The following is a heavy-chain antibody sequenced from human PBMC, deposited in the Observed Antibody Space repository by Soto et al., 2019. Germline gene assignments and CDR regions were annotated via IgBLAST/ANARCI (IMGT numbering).Heavy chain of an antibody. CDR3: ARDPNLYCSGTDCYVY. CDR2: IIPIFGTA. CDR1: GGTFSSYA. J-gene: IGHJ4*01. V-gene: IGHV1-69*13. D-gene: IGHD2-2*01. Sequence: SVTVSCQASGGTFSSYAISWVRQAPGQGLEWMGGIIPIFGTANYAQKFQGRVTITADESTSTAYMQMCSLRAEDTAVYYCARDPNLYCSGTDCYVYWGHGTLVTVSS.